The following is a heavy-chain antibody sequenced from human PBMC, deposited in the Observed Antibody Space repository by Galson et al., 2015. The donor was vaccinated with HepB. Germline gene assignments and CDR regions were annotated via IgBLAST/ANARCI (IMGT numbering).Heavy chain of an antibody. CDR3: ARDSAWGYSDY. Sequence: SLRLSCAASGFSFRNYAMHWVRQAPGKGLDWVAVLSYDESKTYYADSVEGRFTVSRDNSKYTLYLQMNSLRPEDTAVYYCARDSAWGYSDYWGQGTRVTVPS. CDR1: GFSFRNYA. CDR2: LSYDESKT. J-gene: IGHJ4*02. V-gene: IGHV3-30-3*01. D-gene: IGHD3-16*01.